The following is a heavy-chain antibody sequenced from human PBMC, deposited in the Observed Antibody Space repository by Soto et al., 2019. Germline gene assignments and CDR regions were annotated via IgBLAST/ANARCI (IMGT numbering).Heavy chain of an antibody. V-gene: IGHV1-58*01. Sequence: ASVKVSCKASGFTFTSSAVQWVRQARGQRLEWIGWIVVGSGNTNYAQKFQERVTITRDMSTSTAYMELSSLRSEDTAVYYCAADRDDPYYYYYYGMDVWGQGTTVTVSS. CDR3: AADRDDPYYYYYYGMDV. CDR2: IVVGSGNT. CDR1: GFTFTSSA. J-gene: IGHJ6*02.